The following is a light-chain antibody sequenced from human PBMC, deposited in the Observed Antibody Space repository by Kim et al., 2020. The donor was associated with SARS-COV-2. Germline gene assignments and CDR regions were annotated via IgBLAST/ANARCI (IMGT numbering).Light chain of an antibody. CDR3: QVWDTSSDHVV. Sequence: SYELTQPPSVSVAPGKTARITCGGNNIGSKSVHWYQQKPGQAPVLVIYYDTDRPSGIPERFSGSNSGNTATLTNSRVEAGDEADYYCQVWDTSSDHVV. CDR2: YDT. CDR1: NIGSKS. J-gene: IGLJ2*01. V-gene: IGLV3-21*04.